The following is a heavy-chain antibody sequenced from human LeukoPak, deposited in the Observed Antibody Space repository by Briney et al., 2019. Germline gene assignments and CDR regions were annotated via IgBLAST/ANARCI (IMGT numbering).Heavy chain of an antibody. V-gene: IGHV3-53*01. Sequence: GGSLRLSCAASGFTVSSNYMSWVRQAPGKGLEWFSVIYSGGSTYYADSVKGRFTISRDNSKNTLYLQMNSLRAEDTAVYYCARERSRERAFDIWGQGTMVTVSS. J-gene: IGHJ3*02. CDR1: GFTVSSNY. CDR3: ARERSRERAFDI. D-gene: IGHD1-1*01. CDR2: IYSGGST.